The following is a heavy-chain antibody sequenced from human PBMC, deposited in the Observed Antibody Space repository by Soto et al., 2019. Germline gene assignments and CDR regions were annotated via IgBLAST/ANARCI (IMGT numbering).Heavy chain of an antibody. CDR1: GFTFSNAW. CDR2: IKSKTDGGTT. J-gene: IGHJ5*02. V-gene: IGHV3-15*01. CDR3: TTENLVKARLRFLEWGNPENWFDP. Sequence: GGSLRLSCAASGFTFSNAWMSWVRQAPGKGLEWVGRIKSKTDGGTTDYAAPVKGRFTISRDDSKNTLYLQMNSLKTEDTAVYYCTTENLVKARLRFLEWGNPENWFDPWGQGTLVTVSS. D-gene: IGHD3-3*01.